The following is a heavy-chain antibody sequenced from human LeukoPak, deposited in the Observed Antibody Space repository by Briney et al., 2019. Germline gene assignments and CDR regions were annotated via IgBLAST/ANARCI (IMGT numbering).Heavy chain of an antibody. J-gene: IGHJ3*02. CDR2: INHSGST. CDR3: ARYTGDDAFDI. CDR1: GGSFSGYY. V-gene: IGHV4-34*01. D-gene: IGHD7-27*01. Sequence: PSETLSLTCAVYGGSFSGYYWSWIRQPPEKGLEWIGEINHSGSTKYNLSLKSRVTISVDTSKNQFSLKLRSVTAADTAVYYCARYTGDDAFDIWGQGTMVTVSS.